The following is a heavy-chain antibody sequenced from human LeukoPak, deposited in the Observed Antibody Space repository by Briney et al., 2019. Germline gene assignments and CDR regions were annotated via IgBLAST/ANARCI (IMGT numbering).Heavy chain of an antibody. CDR2: INIDGSST. CDR1: GFTFSTYS. J-gene: IGHJ2*01. V-gene: IGHV3-64D*06. Sequence: PGGSLRLSCSASGFTFSTYSMYWVRQAPGKGLEYVSAINIDGSSTYYADSVKGRFTISRDNSKNTLYLQMSSLRAEDTAVYYCVKKGHPGSYYWYFDLWGRGTLVTVSS. D-gene: IGHD1-26*01. CDR3: VKKGHPGSYYWYFDL.